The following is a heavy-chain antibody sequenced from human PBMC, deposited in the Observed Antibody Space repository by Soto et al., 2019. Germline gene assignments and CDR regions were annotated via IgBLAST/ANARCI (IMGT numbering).Heavy chain of an antibody. CDR2: IYDDGAT. J-gene: IGHJ6*02. CDR3: VRAIGYYGMDV. V-gene: IGHV3-53*01. CDR1: GFAVSTDY. D-gene: IGHD3-22*01. Sequence: GGSLRLSCAASGFAVSTDYLIWVRQAPGMGLECVSVIYDDGATYYADSVRGRFTISRDNAKNTLYLQMNSLRAEDTAVYYCVRAIGYYGMDVWGRGTTVTVSS.